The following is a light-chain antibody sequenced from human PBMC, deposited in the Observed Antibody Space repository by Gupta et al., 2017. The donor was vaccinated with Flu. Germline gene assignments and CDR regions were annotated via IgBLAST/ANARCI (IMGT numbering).Light chain of an antibody. CDR1: KLGDKY. V-gene: IGLV3-1*01. Sequence: SSALTQPPSVSVFPGQTASITCSGDKLGDKYACWYQQKPGQPPVLVIYQDSKRPSGNPERFSGSNSGTTATLTTSGAQAGDEADYYCQAWDSSTENWVFGGGTKLTVL. CDR3: QAWDSSTENWV. CDR2: QDS. J-gene: IGLJ3*02.